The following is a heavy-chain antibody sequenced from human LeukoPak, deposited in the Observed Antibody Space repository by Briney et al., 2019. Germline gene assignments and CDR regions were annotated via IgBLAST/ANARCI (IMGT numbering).Heavy chain of an antibody. D-gene: IGHD3-22*01. CDR1: GGSISSYY. CDR3: TKGYYEPFDS. Sequence: SETLSLTCTVSGGSISSYYWSWIRQPPGKGLEWIGCISDSGRTYYIHSLKSRVTKSLGTSNNQFSLRLTSVTAADSAMYYCTKGYYEPFDSWGQGTLVTVSS. CDR2: ISDSGRT. J-gene: IGHJ4*02. V-gene: IGHV4-59*03.